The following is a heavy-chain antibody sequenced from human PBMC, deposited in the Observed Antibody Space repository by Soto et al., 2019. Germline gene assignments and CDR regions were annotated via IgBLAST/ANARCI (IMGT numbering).Heavy chain of an antibody. V-gene: IGHV3-21*06. CDR1: GFTFSNYN. CDR2: ISGSGSDI. J-gene: IGHJ6*02. D-gene: IGHD6-19*01. Sequence: GGSLRLSCAASGFTFSNYNMVWVRQAPGKGLEWVSSISGSGSDIYYADSLKGRVSISRDNAKNTAYLQMDSLRADDTAVYYCVREPSVAVVVYGMDVWGQGTTVTVSS. CDR3: VREPSVAVVVYGMDV.